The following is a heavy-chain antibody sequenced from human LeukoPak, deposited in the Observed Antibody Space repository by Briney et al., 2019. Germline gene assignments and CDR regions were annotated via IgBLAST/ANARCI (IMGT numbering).Heavy chain of an antibody. Sequence: SETLSLTCTVSGGSISSYYWSWIRQPPGKGLGYIGYIYYSGRTNYNPSLKSRVAISVDTSKNQFSLKLSSVTAADTAVYYCARETSQKGAHYMDVWGKGTTVTISS. CDR3: ARETSQKGAHYMDV. V-gene: IGHV4-59*01. CDR2: IYYSGRT. J-gene: IGHJ6*03. D-gene: IGHD3-16*01. CDR1: GGSISSYY.